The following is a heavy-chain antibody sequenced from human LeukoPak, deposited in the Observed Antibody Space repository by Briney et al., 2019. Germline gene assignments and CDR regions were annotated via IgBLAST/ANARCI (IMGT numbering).Heavy chain of an antibody. D-gene: IGHD4-17*01. J-gene: IGHJ4*02. CDR1: GFTFSSYW. V-gene: IGHV3-74*01. CDR3: VKGMTTVTD. CDR2: INSDGSGT. Sequence: GGSLRLSCAASGFTFSSYWMHWVRQAPGKGLVWVSRINSDGSGTTYADSVKSRFTISRDNAKNTLYLQMSSLRPEDTAVYYCVKGMTTVTDWGQGTLVTVSS.